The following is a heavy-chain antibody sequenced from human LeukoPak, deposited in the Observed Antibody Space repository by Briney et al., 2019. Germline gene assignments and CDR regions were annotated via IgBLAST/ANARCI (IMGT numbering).Heavy chain of an antibody. D-gene: IGHD3/OR15-3a*01. CDR1: GGSISSYY. Sequence: SETLSLTCTVSGGSISSYYWSWIRQPPGKGLEWIGYIYYSGSTNYKSSLKSRVTISIDTSKNQISLRLTSVTATDTAMYYCARQTGSGLFTLPGGQGTLVTVSS. CDR3: ARQTGSGLFTLP. CDR2: IYYSGST. J-gene: IGHJ4*02. V-gene: IGHV4-59*08.